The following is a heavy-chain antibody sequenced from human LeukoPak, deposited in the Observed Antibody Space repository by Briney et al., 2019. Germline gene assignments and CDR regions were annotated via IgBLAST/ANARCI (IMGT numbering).Heavy chain of an antibody. CDR3: ARDLNVAVAGPIFDS. D-gene: IGHD6-19*01. J-gene: IGHJ4*02. CDR2: IYTTGST. V-gene: IGHV4-4*07. Sequence: SETLSLTXTISGGSISSYYWSWIRQPAGKGLEWIERIYTTGSTNYNPSLKSRVTMSADTSKNQFSLKLSSVTAADTAVYYCARDLNVAVAGPIFDSWGQGTLVTVSS. CDR1: GGSISSYY.